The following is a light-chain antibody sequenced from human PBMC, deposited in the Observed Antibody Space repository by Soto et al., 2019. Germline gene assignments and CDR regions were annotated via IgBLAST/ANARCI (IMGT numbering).Light chain of an antibody. V-gene: IGKV1-6*02. CDR2: AAS. Sequence: AIQMTQSPSSLSASVGDRVTITCRASQGIRNDLGWYQQKPGKAPKLLINAASILQSGAPSRFSGSGSGTDFTLTISSLQPEDFAAYYCLQDYNYPRTFGQGTKVEIK. CDR1: QGIRND. CDR3: LQDYNYPRT. J-gene: IGKJ1*01.